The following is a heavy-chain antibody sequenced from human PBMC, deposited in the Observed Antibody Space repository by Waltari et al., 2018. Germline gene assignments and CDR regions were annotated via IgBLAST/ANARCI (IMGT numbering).Heavy chain of an antibody. J-gene: IGHJ4*02. CDR2: IIPIFGTA. CDR1: GGTFISSA. V-gene: IGHV1-69*12. CDR3: ARGSRGLHSSSWPLDY. Sequence: QVPLVQSGAEVKKPGSSVKVSCKASGGTFISSAISWVRQAPGQGREWMGGIIPIFGTANYEQKFQGRVTITADESTSTAYMELSSLRSEDTAVYYCARGSRGLHSSSWPLDYWGQGTLVTVSS. D-gene: IGHD6-13*01.